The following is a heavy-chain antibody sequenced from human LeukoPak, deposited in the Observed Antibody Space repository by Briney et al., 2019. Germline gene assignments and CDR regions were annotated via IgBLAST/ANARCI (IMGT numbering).Heavy chain of an antibody. CDR2: INPNSGGT. D-gene: IGHD2-15*01. Sequence: ASVKVCCKASGYTFTGYYIHWVRQAPGQGLEWMGWINPNSGGTNYAQKFQGRSTMTRDTSISTAYMELSRVRSEDTAVYYCATSYCSGGSCHRIDAFDIWGQGTMVTVSS. CDR3: ATSYCSGGSCHRIDAFDI. V-gene: IGHV1-2*02. J-gene: IGHJ3*02. CDR1: GYTFTGYY.